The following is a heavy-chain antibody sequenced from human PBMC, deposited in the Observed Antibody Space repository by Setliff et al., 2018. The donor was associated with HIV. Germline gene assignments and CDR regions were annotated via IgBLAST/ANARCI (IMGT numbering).Heavy chain of an antibody. CDR2: ISGSGDST. V-gene: IGHV3-23*01. D-gene: IGHD3-10*01. CDR1: GFTFGSYA. Sequence: GSLRLSCAPSGFTFGSYAMSWVRQAPGKGLEWVSVISGSGDSTFYADSLKGRFTISRDNSKNTLYLQMNSLRAEDTAVYYCARDARYYYGSGSYPAGYFDLWGRGTLVTVSS. CDR3: ARDARYYYGSGSYPAGYFDL. J-gene: IGHJ2*01.